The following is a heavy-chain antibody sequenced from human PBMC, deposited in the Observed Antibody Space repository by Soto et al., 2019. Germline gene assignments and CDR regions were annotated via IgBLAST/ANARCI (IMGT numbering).Heavy chain of an antibody. V-gene: IGHV1-8*01. Sequence: QVQLVQSGAEVKKPGASVKVSCKASGYTFTSYDINWVRQATGQGLEWMGWMNPNSGNTGYAQKFQGRVTMTRNTSKSTAKRELSSLGYEDTAGFYWGRERTVGGNDYWGQGTLVTVSS. J-gene: IGHJ4*02. CDR1: GYTFTSYD. CDR3: GRERTVGGNDY. CDR2: MNPNSGNT. D-gene: IGHD6-19*01.